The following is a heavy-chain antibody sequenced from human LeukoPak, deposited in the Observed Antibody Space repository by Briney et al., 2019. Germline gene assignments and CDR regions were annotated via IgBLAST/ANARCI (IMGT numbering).Heavy chain of an antibody. CDR2: IKSDGSST. Sequence: PGGSLRLSCAASGFIVSGNYMSWVRHAPGKGLVWVSRIKSDGSSTNYADSVKGRFTISRDNAKNTLYLQMNSLRAEDTAVYYCARAMVPLFDNWGQGTLVTVSS. J-gene: IGHJ4*02. V-gene: IGHV3-74*01. CDR1: GFIVSGNY. D-gene: IGHD4/OR15-4a*01. CDR3: ARAMVPLFDN.